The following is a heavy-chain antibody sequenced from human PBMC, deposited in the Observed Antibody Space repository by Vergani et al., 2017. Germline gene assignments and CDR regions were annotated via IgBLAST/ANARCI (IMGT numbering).Heavy chain of an antibody. CDR3: ASSGLLTLYYYMDV. D-gene: IGHD4/OR15-4a*01. V-gene: IGHV4-59*01. J-gene: IGHJ6*03. CDR2: SYYSGST. CDR1: GGSISSYY. Sequence: QVQLQESGPGLVKPSETLSLTCTVSGGSISSYYWSWIRQPPGKGLEWIGYSYYSGSTNYNPSLKSRVTISVDTSKNQFSLKLSSVTAADTAVYYCASSGLLTLYYYMDVWGKGTTVTVSS.